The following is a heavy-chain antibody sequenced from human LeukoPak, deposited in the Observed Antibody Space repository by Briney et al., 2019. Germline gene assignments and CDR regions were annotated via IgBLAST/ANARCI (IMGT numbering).Heavy chain of an antibody. CDR1: GGTFSSYA. V-gene: IGHV1-69*04. CDR3: AGAIAAAGTAPPGY. J-gene: IGHJ4*02. D-gene: IGHD6-13*01. CDR2: IIPILGIA. Sequence: SVKVSCKASGGTFSSYAISWVRQAPGQGLEWMGRIIPILGIADYAQKFQGRVTITADKSTSTAYMELSSLRSEDTAVYYCAGAIAAAGTAPPGYWGQGTLVTVSS.